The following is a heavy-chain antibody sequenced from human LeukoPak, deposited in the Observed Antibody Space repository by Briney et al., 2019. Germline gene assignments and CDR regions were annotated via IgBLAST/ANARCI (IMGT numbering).Heavy chain of an antibody. J-gene: IGHJ4*02. CDR2: ISSSSSYI. V-gene: IGHV3-21*01. D-gene: IGHD5-18*01. Sequence: GVSLRLSCAASGFTFSSYSMNWVRQAPGKGLEWVSSISSSSSYIYYADSVKGRFTISRDNAENSLYLQMNSLRAEDTAVYYCARGDSYGYFYFDYWGQGTLVTVSS. CDR1: GFTFSSYS. CDR3: ARGDSYGYFYFDY.